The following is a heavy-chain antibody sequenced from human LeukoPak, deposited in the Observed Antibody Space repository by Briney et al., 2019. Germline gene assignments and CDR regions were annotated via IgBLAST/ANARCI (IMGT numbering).Heavy chain of an antibody. CDR1: GFNFIDYS. D-gene: IGHD5-12*01. J-gene: IGHJ4*01. CDR2: IGISSGNT. V-gene: IGHV3-48*01. CDR3: ARDHRYAFDN. Sequence: GGSLRLPCAASGFNFIDYSMNWVRQAPGKGLEWISYIGISSGNTKYADSVKGRFTISRDKAWNSLYLQMNSLRVEDTAMYYCARDHRYAFDNWGHGTLVTVSS.